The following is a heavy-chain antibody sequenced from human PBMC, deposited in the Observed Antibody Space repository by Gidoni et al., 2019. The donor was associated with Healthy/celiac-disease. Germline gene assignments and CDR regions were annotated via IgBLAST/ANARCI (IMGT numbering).Heavy chain of an antibody. V-gene: IGHV4-30-4*01. CDR3: ARGHIAVAGTVDY. J-gene: IGHJ4*02. Sequence: QVQLQESGPGLVKPSQTLSLTCTVSGGSISSGDYYWSWIRQPPGKGLEWIGYIYYRGSTYYNPSLKSRVTISVDTSKNQFSLKLSSVTAADTAVYYCARGHIAVAGTVDYWGQGTLVTVSS. CDR1: GGSISSGDYY. D-gene: IGHD6-19*01. CDR2: IYYRGST.